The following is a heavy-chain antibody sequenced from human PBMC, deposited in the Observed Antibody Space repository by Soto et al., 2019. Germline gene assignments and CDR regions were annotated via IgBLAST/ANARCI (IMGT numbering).Heavy chain of an antibody. CDR3: ARHGRCSGGSCYGYYYGMDV. CDR1: GYTFPIYD. J-gene: IGHJ6*02. D-gene: IGHD2-15*01. CDR2: MNPNSGNT. Sequence: ASVKVSCKASGYTFPIYDINCVRQSTGQGLEWMGWMNPNSGNTGYAQKFQGRVTMTRNTSISTAYMELSSLRSEDTAVYYCARHGRCSGGSCYGYYYGMDVWGQGTTVTVSS. V-gene: IGHV1-8*01.